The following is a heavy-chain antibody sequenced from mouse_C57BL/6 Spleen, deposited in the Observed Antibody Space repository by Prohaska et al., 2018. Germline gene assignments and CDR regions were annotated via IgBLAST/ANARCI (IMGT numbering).Heavy chain of an antibody. CDR1: GYTFTSYW. J-gene: IGHJ4*01. Sequence: QVQLQQPGAELVKPGASVKVSCKASGYTFTSYWMHWVKQRPGQGLEWIGRIHPSDSDTNYNQKFKGKATLTVDKSSSTAYMQLSGLTSEDSAVYYCAMGYYGSSPYAMDYWGQGTSVTVSS. D-gene: IGHD1-1*01. V-gene: IGHV1-74*01. CDR3: AMGYYGSSPYAMDY. CDR2: IHPSDSDT.